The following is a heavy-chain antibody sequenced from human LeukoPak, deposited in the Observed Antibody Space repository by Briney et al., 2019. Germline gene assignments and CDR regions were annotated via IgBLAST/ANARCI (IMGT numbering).Heavy chain of an antibody. J-gene: IGHJ4*02. CDR2: ISAYNGNT. D-gene: IGHD2-2*01. Sequence: ASVKVSCKASGYTFTSYGISWVGQAPGQGLEWMGWISAYNGNTNYAQKLQGRVTITTDTSTSTAYMELRSLRSDDTAVYYCARDGCSSTSCYEDYWGQGTLVTVSS. CDR1: GYTFTSYG. V-gene: IGHV1-18*01. CDR3: ARDGCSSTSCYEDY.